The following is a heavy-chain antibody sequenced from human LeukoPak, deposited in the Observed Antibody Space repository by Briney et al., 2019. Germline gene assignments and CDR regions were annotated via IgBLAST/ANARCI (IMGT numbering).Heavy chain of an antibody. CDR1: GGSISSYY. CDR2: IYYSGSA. J-gene: IGHJ6*02. CDR3: ARHTYYYYGMDV. V-gene: IGHV4-59*08. Sequence: SETLSLTCTVSGGSISSYYWSWIRQPPGKGLEWIGYIYYSGSANYNPSLKSRVTISVDTSKNQFSLKLSSVTAADTAVYYCARHTYYYYGMDVWGQGTTVTVSS.